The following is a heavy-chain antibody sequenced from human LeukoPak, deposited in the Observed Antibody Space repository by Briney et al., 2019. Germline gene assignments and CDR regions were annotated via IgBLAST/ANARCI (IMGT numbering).Heavy chain of an antibody. CDR2: IKQDGSEK. V-gene: IGHV3-7*05. CDR1: GFTFNNYW. D-gene: IGHD2-2*01. CDR3: ARAGLWLCPDY. J-gene: IGHJ4*02. Sequence: GGSLRLSRAASGFTFNNYWMTWVRQAPGKGLEWVANIKQDGSEKYYVDSVKGRFAISRDNAQNSLYLEMNSLRVEDTAVYYCARAGLWLCPDYWGQGTLVTVSS.